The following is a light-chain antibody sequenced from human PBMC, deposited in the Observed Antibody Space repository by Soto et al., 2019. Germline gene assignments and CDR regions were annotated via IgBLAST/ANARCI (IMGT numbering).Light chain of an antibody. CDR1: ESVLYSDGNSS. CDR2: KVS. J-gene: IGKJ2*01. V-gene: IGKV2-30*01. CDR3: MQGTYWPYT. Sequence: DVVMTQSPLSLTVTLGQSASVSCRSSESVLYSDGNSSLSWFQQRPGQSPRRLIYKVSNRDSGVPDRFSGSGSDTDFTLKISRVEAEDVGVYYCMQGTYWPYTFGQGTQLEIK.